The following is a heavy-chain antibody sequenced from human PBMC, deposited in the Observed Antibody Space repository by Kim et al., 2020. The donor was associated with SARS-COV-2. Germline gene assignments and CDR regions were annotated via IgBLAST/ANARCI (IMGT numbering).Heavy chain of an antibody. V-gene: IGHV4-34*01. J-gene: IGHJ4*02. CDR2: INHSGST. CDR3: ARAKYCSSTSCYLDY. CDR1: GGSFSGYY. D-gene: IGHD2-2*01. Sequence: SETLSLTCAVYGGSFSGYYWSWIRQPPGKGLEWIGEINHSGSTNYNPSLKSRVTISVDTSKNQFSLKLSSVTAADTAVYYCARAKYCSSTSCYLDYWGQG.